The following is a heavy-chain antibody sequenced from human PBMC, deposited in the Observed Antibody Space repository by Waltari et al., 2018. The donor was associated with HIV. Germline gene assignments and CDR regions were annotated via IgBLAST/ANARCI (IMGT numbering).Heavy chain of an antibody. CDR1: GGSISSGGYY. D-gene: IGHD3-9*01. J-gene: IGHJ4*02. CDR3: ARAPRDYDILTGYYRPHYFDY. Sequence: QVQLQESGPGLVKPSQTLSLTCTVSGGSISSGGYYWSWIRQHPGKGLEWIGYIYYSGSTYYNPSLKSRVTISVDTSKNQFSLKLSSVTAADTAVYYCARAPRDYDILTGYYRPHYFDYWGQGTLVTVSS. CDR2: IYYSGST. V-gene: IGHV4-31*03.